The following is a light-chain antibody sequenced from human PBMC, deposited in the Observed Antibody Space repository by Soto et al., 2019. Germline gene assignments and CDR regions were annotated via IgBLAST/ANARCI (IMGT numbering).Light chain of an antibody. J-gene: IGLJ1*01. CDR2: EVS. CDR1: SSDVGSYNR. CDR3: SSYTSSSTYV. Sequence: SVLTQPPSVSGSPVQSVTISCTGTSSDVGSYNRVSWYQQSPGTAPKLMIYEVSNRPSGVPDRFSGSKSGNTASLTISGLQAEDEADYYCSSYTSSSTYVFGTGTKVTVL. V-gene: IGLV2-18*02.